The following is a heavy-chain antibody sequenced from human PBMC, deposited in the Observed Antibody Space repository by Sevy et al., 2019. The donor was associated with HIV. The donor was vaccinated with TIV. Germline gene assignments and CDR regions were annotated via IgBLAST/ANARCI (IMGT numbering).Heavy chain of an antibody. CDR1: GGSFSGYY. D-gene: IGHD1-26*01. J-gene: IGHJ4*02. V-gene: IGHV4-34*01. Sequence: SETLSLTCAVYGGSFSGYYWSWIRQPPGKGLEWIGEINHSGSTNYNPSLKSRVTISVDTSRNHFSLSLTSMTAADTAVYYCVRQIVRDGYDYWGQGTLVTVSS. CDR3: VRQIVRDGYDY. CDR2: INHSGST.